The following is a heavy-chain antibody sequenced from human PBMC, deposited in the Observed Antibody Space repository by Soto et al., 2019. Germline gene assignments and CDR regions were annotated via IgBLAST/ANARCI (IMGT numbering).Heavy chain of an antibody. D-gene: IGHD2-15*01. CDR2: IKQDGREK. J-gene: IGHJ4*02. CDR3: ARDAYSTKATFDF. CDR1: GFTFSVSW. V-gene: IGHV3-7*05. Sequence: EVQLVESGGGLVQPGGSLRLSCAASGFTFSVSWMSWVRQAPGKGLEWVANIKQDGREKYYVDSVKGRFTISRDNAKNSLYLQMNSLRADDTAVYYCARDAYSTKATFDFWGQGTLVTVSS.